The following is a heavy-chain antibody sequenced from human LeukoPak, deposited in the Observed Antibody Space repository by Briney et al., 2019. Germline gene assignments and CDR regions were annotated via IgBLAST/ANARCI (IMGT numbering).Heavy chain of an antibody. D-gene: IGHD4-17*01. CDR2: ISGSGGTT. V-gene: IGHV3-23*01. CDR3: AKVTTTVTFDY. CDR1: GFTFSNYV. J-gene: IGHJ4*02. Sequence: GGSLRLSCAASGFTFSNYVMSWVRQAAGKGLEWVSAISGSGGTTFYADSVKGRFTISRDSSKNTLYLQMNSLRAEDTAVYYCAKVTTTVTFDYWGQGTLVTVSS.